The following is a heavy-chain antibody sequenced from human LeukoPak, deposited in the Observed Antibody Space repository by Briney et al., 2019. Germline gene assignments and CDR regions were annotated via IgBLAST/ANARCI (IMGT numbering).Heavy chain of an antibody. CDR3: AKDSPYYDFWSGYILGGGSDAFDI. J-gene: IGHJ3*02. CDR2: IKQDGNKK. CDR1: GFTFSNYW. D-gene: IGHD3-3*01. V-gene: IGHV3-7*03. Sequence: PGGSLRLSCAASGFTFSNYWMSWVRQAPGKGLEWVANIKQDGNKKCYVDSVKGRFTISRDNAKNSLYLQMNSLRVEDTAVYYCAKDSPYYDFWSGYILGGGSDAFDIWGQGTMVTVSS.